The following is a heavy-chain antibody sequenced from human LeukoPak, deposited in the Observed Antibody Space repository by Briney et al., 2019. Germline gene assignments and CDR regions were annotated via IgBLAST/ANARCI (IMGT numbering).Heavy chain of an antibody. J-gene: IGHJ4*02. V-gene: IGHV3-48*01. CDR1: GFTFSSHS. D-gene: IGHD3-22*01. CDR2: ISSSSSTI. Sequence: GGSLRLSCAASGFTFSSHSMNWVRQAPGKGLEWVSYISSSSSTIYYADSVKGRFTISRDNAENSLYLQMNSLRAEDTAVYYCARGAYYYEDWGQGTLVTVSS. CDR3: ARGAYYYED.